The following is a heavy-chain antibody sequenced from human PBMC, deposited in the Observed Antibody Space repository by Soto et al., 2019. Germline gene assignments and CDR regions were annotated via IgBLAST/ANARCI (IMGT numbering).Heavy chain of an antibody. Sequence: SETLSLTCTVSDGSISRSTFYWGWIRQPPGKGLEWIGSIHNTGSTYYNPSLRSRLALSVDSSKNHFSLKLTSMTAADTAIYYCASRVPRRSYLGVFDYWGHAPLVTVSS. J-gene: IGHJ4*01. CDR1: DGSISRSTFY. V-gene: IGHV4-39*07. CDR3: ASRVPRRSYLGVFDY. D-gene: IGHD1-26*01. CDR2: IHNTGST.